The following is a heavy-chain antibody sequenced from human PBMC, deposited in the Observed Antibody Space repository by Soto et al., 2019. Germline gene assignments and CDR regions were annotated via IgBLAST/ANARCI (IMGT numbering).Heavy chain of an antibody. V-gene: IGHV1-69*02. CDR3: ASQLALPAPGPAIYYYHYMDV. J-gene: IGHJ6*03. CDR2: IIPILGIA. D-gene: IGHD1-7*01. Sequence: QVQLVQSGAEVKKPGSSVKDSCKASGGTFSSYTISWVRQAPGQGLEWMGRIIPILGIANYAQKFQGRVTNTADKSTSTAYMVLSSLRSEDTAVYYCASQLALPAPGPAIYYYHYMDVWGKGTTVTVSS. CDR1: GGTFSSYT.